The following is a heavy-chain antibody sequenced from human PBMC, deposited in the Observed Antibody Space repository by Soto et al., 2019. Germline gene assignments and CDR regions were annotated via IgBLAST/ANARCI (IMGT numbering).Heavy chain of an antibody. J-gene: IGHJ5*02. CDR2: IYYSGST. V-gene: IGHV4-39*01. Sequence: GSLRLSCAASGFTFSSCAMSWIRQPPGKGLEWIGSIYYSGSTYYNPSLKSRVTISVDTSKNQFSLKLSSVTAADTAVYYCASPKIAFYNWFDPWGQGTLVTVSS. CDR1: GFTFSSCA. D-gene: IGHD3-3*02. CDR3: ASPKIAFYNWFDP.